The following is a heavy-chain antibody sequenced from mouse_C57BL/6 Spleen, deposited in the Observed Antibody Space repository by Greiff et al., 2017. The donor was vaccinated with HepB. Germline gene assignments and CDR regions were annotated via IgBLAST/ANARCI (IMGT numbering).Heavy chain of an antibody. J-gene: IGHJ3*01. Sequence: LQQPGAELVMPGASVKLSCKASGYTFTSYWMHWVKQRPGQGLEWIGEIDPSDSYTNYNQKFKGKSTLTVDKSSSTAYMQLSSLTSEDSAVYYCARRVNWAWFAYWGQGTLVTVSA. CDR3: ARRVNWAWFAY. CDR1: GYTFTSYW. V-gene: IGHV1-69*01. D-gene: IGHD4-1*01. CDR2: IDPSDSYT.